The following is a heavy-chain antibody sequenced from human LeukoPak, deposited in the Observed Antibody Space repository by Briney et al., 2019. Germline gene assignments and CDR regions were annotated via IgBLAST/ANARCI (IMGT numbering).Heavy chain of an antibody. J-gene: IGHJ2*01. D-gene: IGHD5-18*01. V-gene: IGHV3-73*01. CDR3: SSTSDTAWYFDL. CDR2: VRSKDNGYAT. CDR1: GFTFSGSA. Sequence: GGSLKLSCAASGFTFSGSAMHWVRQASGKGLEWVGRVRSKDNGYATSYTASVKGRFTVSRDDSKNAAYLQMDSLKTEDTAVYFCSSTSDTAWYFDLWGRGTLVTVSS.